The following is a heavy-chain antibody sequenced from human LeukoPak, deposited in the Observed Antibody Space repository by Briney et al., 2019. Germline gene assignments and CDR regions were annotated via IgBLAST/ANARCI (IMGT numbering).Heavy chain of an antibody. V-gene: IGHV3-15*01. CDR2: IKSKTNGGTT. Sequence: NTGGSLRLSCAASGLTFSNAWMSWVRQAPGKGLEWVGRIKSKTNGGTTDYAAPVKGRFTILRDDSKNTVYLQMNSLKTEDTALYYCATDSLVANFWGQGTLVTVSS. D-gene: IGHD5-12*01. J-gene: IGHJ4*02. CDR1: GLTFSNAW. CDR3: ATDSLVANF.